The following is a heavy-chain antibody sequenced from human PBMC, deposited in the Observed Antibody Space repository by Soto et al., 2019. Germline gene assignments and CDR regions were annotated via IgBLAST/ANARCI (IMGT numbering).Heavy chain of an antibody. D-gene: IGHD3-3*01. V-gene: IGHV3-30-3*01. CDR1: GFTFSSYA. CDR3: ARETYDDFWSGPSYGMDV. J-gene: IGHJ6*02. Sequence: QVQLVESGGGVVQPGRSLRLSCAASGFTFSSYAMHWVRQAPGKGLEWVAVISYDGSNKYYADSVKGRFTISRDNSKNPLYRQRNSLRAEDTAVYYCARETYDDFWSGPSYGMDVWGQGTTVTVSS. CDR2: ISYDGSNK.